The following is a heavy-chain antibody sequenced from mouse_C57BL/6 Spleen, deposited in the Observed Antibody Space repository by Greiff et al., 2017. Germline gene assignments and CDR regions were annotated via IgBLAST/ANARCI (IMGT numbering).Heavy chain of an antibody. J-gene: IGHJ4*01. V-gene: IGHV1-82*01. CDR1: GYAFSSSW. D-gene: IGHD1-1*01. CDR3: ARSASYGDYAMDY. CDR2: IYPGDGDT. Sequence: QVQLKQSGPELVKPGASVKISCKASGYAFSSSWMNWVKQRPGKGLEWIGRIYPGDGDTNYNGKFKGKATLTADKSSSTAYMQLSSLTSEDSAVYFCARSASYGDYAMDYWGQGTSVTVSS.